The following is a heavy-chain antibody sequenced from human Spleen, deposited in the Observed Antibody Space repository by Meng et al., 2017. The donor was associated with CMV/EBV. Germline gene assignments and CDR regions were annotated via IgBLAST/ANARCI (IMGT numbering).Heavy chain of an antibody. CDR2: IYYSGST. Sequence: SETLSLTCXVSXGSISXYYWSWIRQPPGKGLEWIGYIYYSGSTXXNPSLKSRVXISVDXXXNQFSLKXSXVTAXXTAVYYCASRYYGMDVWGQGTTVTVSS. J-gene: IGHJ6*02. V-gene: IGHV4-59*01. CDR3: ASRYYGMDV. CDR1: XGSISXYY.